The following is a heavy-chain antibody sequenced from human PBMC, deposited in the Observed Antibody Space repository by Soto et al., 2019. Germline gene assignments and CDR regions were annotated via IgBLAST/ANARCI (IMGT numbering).Heavy chain of an antibody. J-gene: IGHJ4*02. V-gene: IGHV3-23*01. CDR1: EFTFSSYA. CDR2: ISTSAGNT. D-gene: IGHD1-26*01. CDR3: AKSGSHSYFDY. Sequence: PGGSLRLSCAASEFTFSSYAMTWVRLAPGKGLEWVSSISTSAGNTYYADSVKGRFTISRDNSKNTLYLQMNSLRADDTAVYYCAKSGSHSYFDYWGQGTLVTVSS.